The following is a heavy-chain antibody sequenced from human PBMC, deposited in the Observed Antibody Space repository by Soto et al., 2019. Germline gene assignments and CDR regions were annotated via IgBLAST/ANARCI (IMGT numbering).Heavy chain of an antibody. CDR2: IIPILGIA. CDR1: GGTFSSYT. Sequence: ASVKVSCKASGGTFSSYTISWVRQAPGQGLEWMGRIIPILGIANYAQKFQGRVTITADKSTSTAYMELSSLRSEDTAVYYCARARPDIVVVPAYYYMDVWGKGTTVTVSS. D-gene: IGHD2-2*01. CDR3: ARARPDIVVVPAYYYMDV. J-gene: IGHJ6*03. V-gene: IGHV1-69*02.